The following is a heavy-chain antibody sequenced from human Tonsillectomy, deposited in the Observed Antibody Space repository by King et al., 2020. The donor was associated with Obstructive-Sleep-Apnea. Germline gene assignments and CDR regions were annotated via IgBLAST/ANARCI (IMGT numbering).Heavy chain of an antibody. J-gene: IGHJ4*02. CDR3: ARDRITNWGWANYFDY. D-gene: IGHD7-27*01. CDR1: GGSISSYY. CDR2: IYYSGST. V-gene: IGHV4-59*01. Sequence: QLQESGPGLVKPSETLSLTCTVSGGSISSYYWSWIRQPPGKGLEWIGYIYYSGSTNYNPSLKSRVTISVDTSKNQFSLKLSSVTAADTAVYYCARDRITNWGWANYFDYWGQGTLVTVSS.